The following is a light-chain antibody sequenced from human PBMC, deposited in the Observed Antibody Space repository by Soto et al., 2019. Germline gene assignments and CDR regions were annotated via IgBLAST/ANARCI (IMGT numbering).Light chain of an antibody. CDR2: GAT. V-gene: IGKV3-15*01. CDR1: RGVTSN. CDR3: QRYDTWPQT. Sequence: EILMTQSPVTLSVPPGETVMLFCAATRGVTSNVAWYHRKRGQPPRLLIYGATSRVRSVPARFSGTGSGKSFTLTISRLQSEDWGGYWCQRYDTWPQTFGQGTRLELK. J-gene: IGKJ2*01.